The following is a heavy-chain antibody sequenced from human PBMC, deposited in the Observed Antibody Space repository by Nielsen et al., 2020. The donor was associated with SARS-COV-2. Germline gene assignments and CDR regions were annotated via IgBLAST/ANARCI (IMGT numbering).Heavy chain of an antibody. CDR1: GGTFSSYA. CDR3: AHIHYDPYYMDV. Sequence: ASVKVSCKASGGTFSSYAISWVRQAPGQGLEWMGWMNPNSGNTGYAQKFQGRVTMTRNTSISTAYMELSSLRSEDTAVYYCAHIHYDPYYMDVWGKGTTVTVSS. J-gene: IGHJ6*03. V-gene: IGHV1-8*02. CDR2: MNPNSGNT. D-gene: IGHD4-17*01.